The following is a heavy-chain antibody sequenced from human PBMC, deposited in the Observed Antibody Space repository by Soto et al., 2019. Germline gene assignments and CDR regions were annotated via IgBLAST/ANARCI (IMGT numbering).Heavy chain of an antibody. D-gene: IGHD6-19*01. J-gene: IGHJ5*02. V-gene: IGHV4-4*07. Sequence: SETLSLTCTVSGASISSYFWTWIRQPAGKGLDWIGRISTSGTTNYNPSLKSRVTMSVDTSKNHFSLNLSSVTAADTAVYYCAREAGPDRWFDPWGQGTLVTVYS. CDR2: ISTSGTT. CDR3: AREAGPDRWFDP. CDR1: GASISSYF.